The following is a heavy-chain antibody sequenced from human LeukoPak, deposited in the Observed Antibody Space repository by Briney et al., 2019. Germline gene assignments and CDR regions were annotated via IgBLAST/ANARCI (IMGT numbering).Heavy chain of an antibody. Sequence: RSXRLSCAASGFTFSSYGMHWVRQAPGKGLEWVAIISYDGSNKYYADSVKGRFTISRDNSKNTLYLQMNSLRAEDTAVYYCAKPGRNSEYSYDPWYFDLWGRGTLVTVSS. CDR2: ISYDGSNK. V-gene: IGHV3-30*18. CDR1: GFTFSSYG. D-gene: IGHD5-18*01. CDR3: AKPGRNSEYSYDPWYFDL. J-gene: IGHJ2*01.